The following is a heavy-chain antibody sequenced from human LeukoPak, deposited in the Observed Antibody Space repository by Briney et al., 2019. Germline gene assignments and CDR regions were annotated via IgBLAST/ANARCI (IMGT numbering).Heavy chain of an antibody. D-gene: IGHD2-2*02. CDR2: INSSGGST. J-gene: IGHJ6*02. V-gene: IGHV1-46*01. CDR3: AREGYCSCTSCYIRGLGDYYYGMDV. CDR1: GYTFTSYY. Sequence: ASVKVSCKASGYTFTSYYMHWVRQAPGQGLEWMGIINSSGGSTSYAQKFQGRVTMTRDTSTSTVYMELSSLRSEDTAVYYCAREGYCSCTSCYIRGLGDYYYGMDVWGQGTTVTVSS.